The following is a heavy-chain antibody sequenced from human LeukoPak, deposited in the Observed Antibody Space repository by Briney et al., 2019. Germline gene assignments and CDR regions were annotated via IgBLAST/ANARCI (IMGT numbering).Heavy chain of an antibody. J-gene: IGHJ4*02. CDR2: IYYSGST. CDR3: ASSYGSGSYSDH. Sequence: PSETLSLTCTVSGGSISGVGYYWSWIRQHPGKGLEWIGYIYYSGSTYYNPSLKGGVTISVDTSKNQFSLKLSSVTAADTAVYYCASSYGSGSYSDHWGQGTLVTVSS. CDR1: GGSISGVGYY. V-gene: IGHV4-31*03. D-gene: IGHD3-10*01.